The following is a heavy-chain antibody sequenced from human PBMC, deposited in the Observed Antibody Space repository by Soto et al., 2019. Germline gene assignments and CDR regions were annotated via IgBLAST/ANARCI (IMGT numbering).Heavy chain of an antibody. V-gene: IGHV4-38-2*02. CDR1: GDSVTNGFY. D-gene: IGHD6-13*01. J-gene: IGHJ6*02. Sequence: PSETLSLTCTVSGDSVTNGFYWGWIRQSAGQGLEWLGTVYPSGNTYYNPSVRGRVSMSIDPSKNQFSLSLTSVTAADTAVYYCAREVVAAAVRGIGYYYYGMDVWGQGTTVTVSS. CDR3: AREVVAAAVRGIGYYYYGMDV. CDR2: VYPSGNT.